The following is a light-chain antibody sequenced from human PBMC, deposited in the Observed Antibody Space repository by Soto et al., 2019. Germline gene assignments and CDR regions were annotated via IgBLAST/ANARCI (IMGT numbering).Light chain of an antibody. CDR3: QQLNTYPLT. V-gene: IGKV1-9*01. CDR1: QVLSSY. CDR2: GVS. Sequence: DIPLTQSPSFLSASVRDRVTITCRASQVLSSYLAWYQQKPGKAPKLLIYGVSTLQSGVPSRFSGSGSGTEFTLTISSPQPEDFATYYCQQLNTYPLTFGGGTKVEIK. J-gene: IGKJ4*01.